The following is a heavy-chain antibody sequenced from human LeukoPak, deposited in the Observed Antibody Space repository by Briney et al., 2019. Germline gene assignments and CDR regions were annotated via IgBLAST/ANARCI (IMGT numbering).Heavy chain of an antibody. J-gene: IGHJ4*02. CDR3: AFDYASGSYLGFDY. CDR2: ISGSGGST. D-gene: IGHD3-10*01. Sequence: PRGSLRLSCVASGFTFSTYAMTWVRQAPGKGLEWVSAISGSGGSTYYADSVKGRFTISRDNSKNTLYLQMNSLRAEDTAVYYCAFDYASGSYLGFDYWGQGTLVTVSS. V-gene: IGHV3-23*01. CDR1: GFTFSTYA.